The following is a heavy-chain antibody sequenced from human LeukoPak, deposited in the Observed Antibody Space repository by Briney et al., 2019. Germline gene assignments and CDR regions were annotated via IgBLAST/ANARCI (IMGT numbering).Heavy chain of an antibody. J-gene: IGHJ3*02. D-gene: IGHD6-19*01. V-gene: IGHV1-69*04. Sequence: SVKVSCKASGGTFSSYAISWVRQAPGQGLEWMGRIIPILGIANYAKKFQGRVTITADESTSTAYMELSSLRSEDTAVYYCARDPSSSGWLYDAFDIWGQGTMVTASS. CDR3: ARDPSSSGWLYDAFDI. CDR1: GGTFSSYA. CDR2: IIPILGIA.